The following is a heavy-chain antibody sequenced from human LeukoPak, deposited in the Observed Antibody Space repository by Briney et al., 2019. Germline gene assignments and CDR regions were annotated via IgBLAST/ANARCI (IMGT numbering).Heavy chain of an antibody. D-gene: IGHD3-22*01. CDR3: ARDTDSSGYYLGVGGAFDI. Sequence: GGSLRLSCAASGFTFSNYAMNWVRQAPGKGLEWVSGISGSGGSTYYADSVKGRFTISRDNSKKTLYLQMNSLRAEDTAVYYCARDTDSSGYYLGVGGAFDIWGQGTMVTVSS. CDR2: ISGSGGST. CDR1: GFTFSNYA. V-gene: IGHV3-23*01. J-gene: IGHJ3*02.